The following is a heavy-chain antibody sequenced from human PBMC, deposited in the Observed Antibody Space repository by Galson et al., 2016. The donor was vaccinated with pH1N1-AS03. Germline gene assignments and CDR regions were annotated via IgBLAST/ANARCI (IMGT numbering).Heavy chain of an antibody. D-gene: IGHD1-26*01. J-gene: IGHJ4*02. CDR1: GYSISSGFH. V-gene: IGHV4-38-2*01. Sequence: ETLSLTCAVSGYSISSGFHWAWVRQPPSKGLEWIGTISHSGNTYYNPSLKSRVTMSVDTSKNQFSLKLSSVTAADAAVYYCARFSGSYQFDFWGQGTLVTVSS. CDR2: ISHSGNT. CDR3: ARFSGSYQFDF.